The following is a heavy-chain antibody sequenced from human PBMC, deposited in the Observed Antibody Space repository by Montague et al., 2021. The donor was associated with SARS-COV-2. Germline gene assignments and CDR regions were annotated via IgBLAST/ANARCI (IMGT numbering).Heavy chain of an antibody. J-gene: IGHJ6*03. Sequence: SETLSLTCAVFGESFSRYYWSWIRLPPGKGLEWIGKISQSGNTKYNPSLQSRVSISLDTSRNQFSLKVSSVTAADTAIYYCARLGDGIVPSPILGLGPYYSFYYMDVWGKGTAVTVSS. D-gene: IGHD2-2*02. CDR1: GESFSRYY. V-gene: IGHV4-34*01. CDR2: ISQSGNT. CDR3: ARLGDGIVPSPILGLGPYYSFYYMDV.